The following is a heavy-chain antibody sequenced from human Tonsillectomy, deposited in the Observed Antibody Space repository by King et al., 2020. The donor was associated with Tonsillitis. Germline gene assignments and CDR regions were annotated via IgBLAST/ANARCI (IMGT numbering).Heavy chain of an antibody. CDR2: IYSGGST. Sequence: VQLVESGGGLIQPGGSLRLSCAASGFTVSSNYMSWVRQAPGKGLEWVSVIYSGGSTYYADSVKGRFTISRDNSENTLYLQMNSLRAEDTAVYYCARDRGLSLYYYYGMDVWGQGTTVTVSS. CDR3: ARDRGLSLYYYYGMDV. D-gene: IGHD3-10*01. CDR1: GFTVSSNY. J-gene: IGHJ6*02. V-gene: IGHV3-53*01.